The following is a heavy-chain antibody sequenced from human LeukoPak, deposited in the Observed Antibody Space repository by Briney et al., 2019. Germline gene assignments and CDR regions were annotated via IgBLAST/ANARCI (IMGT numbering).Heavy chain of an antibody. CDR3: AKDRGVRSTLDY. J-gene: IGHJ4*02. D-gene: IGHD3-10*01. Sequence: GGSLRLSCAASGFTFGSYGMHWVRQAPGKGLEWVAVISYDGSYKYYTDSVKGRFTISRDNSKNTLYLQMNSLRAEDMAVYHCAKDRGVRSTLDYWGQGTLVTVSS. CDR1: GFTFGSYG. CDR2: ISYDGSYK. V-gene: IGHV3-30*18.